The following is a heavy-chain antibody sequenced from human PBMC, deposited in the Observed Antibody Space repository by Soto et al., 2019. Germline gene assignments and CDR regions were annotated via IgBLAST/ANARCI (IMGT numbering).Heavy chain of an antibody. CDR3: ARAFWGELVPRFEY. CDR2: IYYSGST. D-gene: IGHD1-26*01. CDR1: GGSISSYY. Sequence: SETLSLTCTVSGGSISSYYWSWIRQPPGKGLEWIGYIYYSGSTNYNPPLKSRVTISVDTSKNQFSLKLSSVTAADTAVYYCARAFWGELVPRFEYWDQGTLVNGFS. V-gene: IGHV4-59*01. J-gene: IGHJ4*02.